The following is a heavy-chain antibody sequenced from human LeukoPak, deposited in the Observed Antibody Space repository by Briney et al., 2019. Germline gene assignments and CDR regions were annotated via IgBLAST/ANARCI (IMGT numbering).Heavy chain of an antibody. CDR1: GGTFSSYA. D-gene: IGHD5-12*01. Sequence: SVKVSCKASGGTFSSYAISWVRQAPGQGLEWMGGIIPIFGTANYAQKFQGRVTITTDESTSTAYMELSSLRSEDTAVHYCARAVGNIVATYDYWGQGTLVTVSS. CDR3: ARAVGNIVATYDY. CDR2: IIPIFGTA. J-gene: IGHJ4*02. V-gene: IGHV1-69*05.